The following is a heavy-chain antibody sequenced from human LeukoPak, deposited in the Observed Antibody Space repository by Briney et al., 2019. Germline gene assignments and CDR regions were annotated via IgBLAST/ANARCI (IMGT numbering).Heavy chain of an antibody. CDR3: AREASSWYRLLDP. V-gene: IGHV4-39*07. CDR1: GGSISSSGYY. D-gene: IGHD6-13*01. CDR2: MYYSGST. Sequence: SETLSLTCTVSGGSISSSGYYWGWIRQPPGKGLEWIGSMYYSGSTYYNPSLKSRVTISVDTSKNHFSLKLSSVTAADTAVYYCAREASSWYRLLDPWGQGTLVTVSS. J-gene: IGHJ5*02.